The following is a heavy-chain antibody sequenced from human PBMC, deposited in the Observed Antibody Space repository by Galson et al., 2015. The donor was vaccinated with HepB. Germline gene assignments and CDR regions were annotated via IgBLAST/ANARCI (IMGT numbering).Heavy chain of an antibody. V-gene: IGHV1-69*13. Sequence: SVKVSCKASGGTFSSYAISWVRQAPGQGPEWMGGIIPIFGTANYAQKFQGRVTITADESTSTAYMELSSLRSEDTAVYYCARRRRDGYNYDYWGQGTLVTVSS. J-gene: IGHJ4*02. CDR2: IIPIFGTA. CDR1: GGTFSSYA. D-gene: IGHD5-24*01. CDR3: ARRRRDGYNYDY.